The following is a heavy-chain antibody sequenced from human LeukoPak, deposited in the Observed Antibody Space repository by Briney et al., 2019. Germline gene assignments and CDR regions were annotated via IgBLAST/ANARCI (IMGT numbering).Heavy chain of an antibody. CDR2: IYYSGST. Sequence: PSETLSLTCTVSGGSISSYYWSWIRQPPGKGLEWIGYIYYSGSTNYNPSLKSRVTISVDTSKNQFSLKLSSVTAADTAVYYCARTPHRFGSMDAWGQGTTVTVSS. V-gene: IGHV4-59*08. J-gene: IGHJ6*02. D-gene: IGHD3-10*01. CDR3: ARTPHRFGSMDA. CDR1: GGSISSYY.